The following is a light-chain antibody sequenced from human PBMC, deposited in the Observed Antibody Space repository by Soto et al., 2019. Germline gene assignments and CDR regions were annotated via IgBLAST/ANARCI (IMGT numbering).Light chain of an antibody. CDR2: AAT. CDR1: QSISSY. CDR3: QQSYSNPRT. J-gene: IGKJ1*01. V-gene: IGKV1-39*01. Sequence: QMSQYPSSLSASVGDRVPITCRASQSISSYLNWYQHKPGKAPNLLIYAATTLQSGVPSRFSGSGSGTDFTLTISSLQPEDFATYYCQQSYSNPRTFGQGTKVDIK.